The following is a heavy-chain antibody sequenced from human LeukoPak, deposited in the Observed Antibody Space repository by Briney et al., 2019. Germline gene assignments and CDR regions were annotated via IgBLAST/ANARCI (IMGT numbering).Heavy chain of an antibody. V-gene: IGHV3-30-3*01. CDR2: ISYDGSNK. Sequence: PGRSLRLSCAASGFTFSSYAMHWVRQAPGKGLEWVAVISYDGSNKYYADSVKGRFTISRDNSKNTLYLQMSSLRVEDTAVYYCARDPSYGFDYWGQGTLVTVSS. J-gene: IGHJ4*02. D-gene: IGHD1-26*01. CDR1: GFTFSSYA. CDR3: ARDPSYGFDY.